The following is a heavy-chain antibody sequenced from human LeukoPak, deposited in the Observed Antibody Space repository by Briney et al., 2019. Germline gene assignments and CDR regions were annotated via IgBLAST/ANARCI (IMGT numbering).Heavy chain of an antibody. Sequence: PGGSLRLSCAVSGFSFSSYWMHWVRQVPGKGLVWVSHINGDGSRTTYADSVKGRFTISRDNAENTLYLQMKTLRAEDTAVYYCGRDVGYGVDVCGQGTTVTVSS. CDR1: GFSFSSYW. CDR3: GRDVGYGVDV. V-gene: IGHV3-74*01. J-gene: IGHJ6*02. CDR2: INGDGSRT. D-gene: IGHD2-15*01.